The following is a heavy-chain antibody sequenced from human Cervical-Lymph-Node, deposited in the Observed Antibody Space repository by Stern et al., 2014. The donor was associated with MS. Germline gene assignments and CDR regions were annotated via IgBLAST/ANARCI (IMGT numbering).Heavy chain of an antibody. Sequence: VQLVESGAEVKKPGSSVKVSCKASGGTFSTYPISWVRQAPGQGLEWMGGIIPIFGSSNYAQKFQGRVTISADESTRTAYMELSSLRSGDSAVYYCASLAVAAIQPNNWGQGTQVTVSS. CDR2: IIPIFGSS. CDR1: GGTFSTYP. J-gene: IGHJ4*02. CDR3: ASLAVAAIQPNN. D-gene: IGHD6-19*01. V-gene: IGHV1-69*01.